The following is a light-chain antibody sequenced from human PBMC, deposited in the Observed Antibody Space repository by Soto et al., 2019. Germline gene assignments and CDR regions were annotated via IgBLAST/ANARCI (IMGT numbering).Light chain of an antibody. CDR2: EES. Sequence: DIHLTQSPSSLSASVGDRVTITCRASQAITNNLAWYQQKPGNPPRLLIYEESTLHSGVPSRFSGRKVGTQFILTIDSLQPEDFAVYYCQQYGSSPRTVGQGTKV. CDR3: QQYGSSPRT. J-gene: IGKJ1*01. V-gene: IGKV1-9*01. CDR1: QAITNN.